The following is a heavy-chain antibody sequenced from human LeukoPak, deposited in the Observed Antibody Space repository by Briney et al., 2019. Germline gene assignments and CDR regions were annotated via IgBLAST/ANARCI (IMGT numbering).Heavy chain of an antibody. D-gene: IGHD3-22*01. CDR2: INPSGGST. CDR1: GYTFTNYG. J-gene: IGHJ4*02. V-gene: IGHV1-46*01. Sequence: ASVKVSCKASGYTFTNYGITWVRQAPGQGLEWMGIINPSGGSTSYAQKFQGRVTMTRDTSTSTVYMELSSLRSEDTAVYYCARGGPSSGYSSPLYFFDYWGQGTLVTVSS. CDR3: ARGGPSSGYSSPLYFFDY.